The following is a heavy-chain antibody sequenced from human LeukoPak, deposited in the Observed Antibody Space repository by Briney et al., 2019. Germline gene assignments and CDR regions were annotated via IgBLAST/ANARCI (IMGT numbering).Heavy chain of an antibody. Sequence: SETLSLTCTVSGASVNTYYWSWIRQPPGKGLEWIGYMFYSGNPNYSPSLKSRVTISVDTSKNQLSLKVRSVTAADTAVYYCARAGTGWAFDYWGQGTLVTVSS. CDR2: MFYSGNP. CDR3: ARAGTGWAFDY. D-gene: IGHD6-19*01. V-gene: IGHV4-59*02. CDR1: GASVNTYY. J-gene: IGHJ4*02.